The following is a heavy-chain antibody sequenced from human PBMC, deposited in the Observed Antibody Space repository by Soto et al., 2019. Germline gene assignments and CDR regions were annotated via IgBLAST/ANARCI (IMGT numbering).Heavy chain of an antibody. CDR2: IYPGDSDT. CDR3: ARHGYGDYYYYGMDV. J-gene: IGHJ6*02. CDR1: GYSFTSYW. D-gene: IGHD5-12*01. Sequence: PAEALNISCKGSGYSFTSYWIGWVRQMPGKGLEWMGIIYPGDSDTRYSPSFQGQVTISADKSISTAYLQWSSLKASDTAMYYCARHGYGDYYYYGMDVWGQGTTVTVS. V-gene: IGHV5-51*01.